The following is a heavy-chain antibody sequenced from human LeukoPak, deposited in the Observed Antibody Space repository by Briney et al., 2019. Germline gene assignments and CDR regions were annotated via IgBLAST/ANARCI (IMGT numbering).Heavy chain of an antibody. J-gene: IGHJ4*02. D-gene: IGHD4-17*01. CDR1: GFTFSSYS. Sequence: GGSLRLSCAASGFTFSSYSMNWVRQAPGKGLEWVSSISSSSSSIYYADSVKGRFTISRDNAKNSLYLQMNSLRAEDTAVYYCARARDTCGDYPFDYWGQGTLVTVSS. V-gene: IGHV3-21*01. CDR2: ISSSSSSI. CDR3: ARARDTCGDYPFDY.